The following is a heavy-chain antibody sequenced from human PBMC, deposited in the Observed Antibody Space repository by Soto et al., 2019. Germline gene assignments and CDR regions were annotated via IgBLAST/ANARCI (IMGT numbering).Heavy chain of an antibody. Sequence: VQLQESGPGLVKPSQTLSLTCNVSGVSIGSGDYYWSWIRQPPGKGLEWIGYIYISGTTYYNPPLKSRLTISLDTSRNVFSLKLRSVTAADTAVYYCARVPPPYSFSYDDWGQGTLVTVSS. D-gene: IGHD5-12*01. CDR3: ARVPPPYSFSYDD. CDR2: IYISGTT. CDR1: GVSIGSGDYY. V-gene: IGHV4-30-4*01. J-gene: IGHJ4*02.